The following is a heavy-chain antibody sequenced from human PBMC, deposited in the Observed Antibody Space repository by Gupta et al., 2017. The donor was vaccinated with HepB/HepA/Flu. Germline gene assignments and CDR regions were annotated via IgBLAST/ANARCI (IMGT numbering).Heavy chain of an antibody. CDR1: GGSFSGYY. Sequence: QVQLQQWGAGLLKPSETLSLTCAVYGGSFSGYYWSWIRQPPGKGLEWIGEINHSGSTNYNPSLKSRVTISVDTSKNQFSLKLSSVTAADTAVYYCARTMSFGVVIIFWGGLHPWGQGTLVTVSS. V-gene: IGHV4-34*01. CDR2: INHSGST. J-gene: IGHJ5*02. D-gene: IGHD3-3*01. CDR3: ARTMSFGVVIIFWGGLHP.